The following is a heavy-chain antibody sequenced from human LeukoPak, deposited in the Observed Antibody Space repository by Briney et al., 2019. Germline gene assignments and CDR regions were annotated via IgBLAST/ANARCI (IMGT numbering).Heavy chain of an antibody. Sequence: GGSLRLSCAASGFTFSSYSMNWVRQAPGKGLEWVSSISSSSSYIYYADSVKGRFTISRDSAKNSLYLQMNSLRAEDTAVYYCARDASYDLTYYYMDVWGKGTTVTVSS. V-gene: IGHV3-21*01. CDR1: GFTFSSYS. CDR2: ISSSSSYI. CDR3: ARDASYDLTYYYMDV. J-gene: IGHJ6*03. D-gene: IGHD3/OR15-3a*01.